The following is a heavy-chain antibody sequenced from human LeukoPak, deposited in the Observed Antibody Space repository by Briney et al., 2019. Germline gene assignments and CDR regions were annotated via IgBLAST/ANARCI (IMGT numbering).Heavy chain of an antibody. V-gene: IGHV1-18*01. J-gene: IGHJ4*02. CDR3: ARWLTTSVGLVYYFDY. D-gene: IGHD4-17*01. CDR2: ISAYNGNT. Sequence: VASVKVSCKASGYIFSKYDINWVRQAPGQGLEWMGWISAYNGNTNYAQKLQGRVTMTTDTSTSTAYMELRSLRSDDTAVYYCARWLTTSVGLVYYFDYWGQGTLVTVSS. CDR1: GYIFSKYD.